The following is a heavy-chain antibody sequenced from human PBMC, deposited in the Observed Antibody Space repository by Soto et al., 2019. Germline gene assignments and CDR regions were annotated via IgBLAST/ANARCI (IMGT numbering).Heavy chain of an antibody. D-gene: IGHD6-19*01. CDR1: GYTFTNYG. CDR3: ARASAVAGTGWFDP. Sequence: GASVKVSCKASGYTFTNYGLSWGRQAPGQGLERMGWISAYNGNTNYAQKLQGRVTMTTDTSTSTAYMELRSLRSDDTAVYYCARASAVAGTGWFDPWGQGTLVTVSS. CDR2: ISAYNGNT. J-gene: IGHJ5*02. V-gene: IGHV1-18*01.